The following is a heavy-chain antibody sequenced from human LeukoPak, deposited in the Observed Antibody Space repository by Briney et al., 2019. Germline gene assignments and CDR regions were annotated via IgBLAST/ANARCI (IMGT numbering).Heavy chain of an antibody. D-gene: IGHD6-19*01. Sequence: PGRSLRLSCAASGFTFSSYGMHWVRQAPGKGLEWVAVISYDGSNKYYADSVKGRFTISRDNSKNTLYLQMNSLRAEDPAVYYCAKSPLEGSGWYEYWFDPWGQGTLVTVSS. CDR1: GFTFSSYG. V-gene: IGHV3-30*18. J-gene: IGHJ5*02. CDR2: ISYDGSNK. CDR3: AKSPLEGSGWYEYWFDP.